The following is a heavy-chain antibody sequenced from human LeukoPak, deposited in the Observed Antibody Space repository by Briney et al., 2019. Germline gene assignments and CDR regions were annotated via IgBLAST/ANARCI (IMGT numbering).Heavy chain of an antibody. Sequence: PGGSLRLSCAASGFTFTSHWMSWVRQAPGKGLEWVANINQDGGTEQYVDSVKGRFTVSRDNPKNSLYLQMNSLRVDDTAVYYCARTDIYNSGWFDYWGQGSLVTVSS. CDR3: ARTDIYNSGWFDY. CDR1: GFTFTSHW. J-gene: IGHJ4*02. D-gene: IGHD6-19*01. CDR2: INQDGGTE. V-gene: IGHV3-7*01.